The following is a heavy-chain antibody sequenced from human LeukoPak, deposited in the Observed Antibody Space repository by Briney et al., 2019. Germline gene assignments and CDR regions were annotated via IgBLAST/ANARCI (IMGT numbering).Heavy chain of an antibody. CDR2: IRQDGSEK. CDR1: GFTFSSYW. Sequence: GGSLRLSCAAPGFTFSSYWMSWVRQAPGKGLEWVANIRQDGSEKYYVGSVKGRFTIFRDNAKNSMYLQMNSLRVDDAAVYYCARVPNSGSWPKAAYYYYYGMDVWGQGTTVTVSS. V-gene: IGHV3-7*01. CDR3: ARVPNSGSWPKAAYYYYYGMDV. D-gene: IGHD6-13*01. J-gene: IGHJ6*02.